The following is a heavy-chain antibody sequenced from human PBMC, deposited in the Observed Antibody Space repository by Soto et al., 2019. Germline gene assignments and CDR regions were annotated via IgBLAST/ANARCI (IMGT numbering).Heavy chain of an antibody. D-gene: IGHD6-19*01. CDR3: ARVKSPYSSGWYEFDY. Sequence: EVQLVESGGGLIQPGGSLRLSCAASGFTVSSNYMSWVRQAPGKGLEWVSVIYSGGSTYYADSVKGRFTISRDNSKNTLYLQMNSLRAEDTAVYYCARVKSPYSSGWYEFDYWGQGTLVTVSS. V-gene: IGHV3-53*01. CDR2: IYSGGST. CDR1: GFTVSSNY. J-gene: IGHJ4*02.